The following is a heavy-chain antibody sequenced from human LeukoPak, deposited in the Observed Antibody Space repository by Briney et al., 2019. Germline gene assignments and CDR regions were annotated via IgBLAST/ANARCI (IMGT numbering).Heavy chain of an antibody. D-gene: IGHD5-12*01. V-gene: IGHV3-30*03. Sequence: PGRSLRLSCAASGFTFSRFGVHWVRQAPGKGLEWVAVISYDGSNKYYADSVKGRFTISRDNAKNSLYLQMNSLRAEDTAVYYCAREWLRLSSFDSWGQGTLVTVSS. J-gene: IGHJ4*02. CDR1: GFTFSRFG. CDR3: AREWLRLSSFDS. CDR2: ISYDGSNK.